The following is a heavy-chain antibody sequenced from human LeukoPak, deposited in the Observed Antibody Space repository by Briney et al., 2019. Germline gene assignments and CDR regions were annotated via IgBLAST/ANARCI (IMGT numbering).Heavy chain of an antibody. CDR1: GFSISNGHY. CDR2: IYRNGNT. V-gene: IGHV4-38-2*01. CDR3: ARRTAGYEIVAKNAFDM. D-gene: IGHD3-9*01. J-gene: IGHJ3*02. Sequence: SETLSLNCGVSGFSISNGHYWAWLRQPPGKGLQWIGNIYRNGNTYYNPSLKSRVTISVDTSKNQFSLNLSSVTAADTAIYYCARRTAGYEIVAKNAFDMWGQGRMVTVSS.